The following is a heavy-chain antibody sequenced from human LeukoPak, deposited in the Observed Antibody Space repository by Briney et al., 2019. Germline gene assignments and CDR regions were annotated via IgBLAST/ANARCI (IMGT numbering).Heavy chain of an antibody. D-gene: IGHD2-2*01. J-gene: IGHJ4*02. V-gene: IGHV3-11*01. CDR3: ARDRGDQVVPAALDY. Sequence: PGGSPRLSCAASGFTFSDYYMSWIRQAPGKGLEWVSYISSSGSTIYYADSVKGRFTISRDNAKNSLYLQMNSLRAEDTAVYYCARDRGDQVVPAALDYWGQGTLVTVSS. CDR2: ISSSGSTI. CDR1: GFTFSDYY.